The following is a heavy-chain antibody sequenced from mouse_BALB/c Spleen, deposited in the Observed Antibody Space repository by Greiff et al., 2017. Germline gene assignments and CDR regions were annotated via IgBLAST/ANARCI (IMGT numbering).Heavy chain of an antibody. CDR1: GFNIKDYY. Sequence: EVQLQQSGAELVRSGASVKLSCTASGFNIKDYYMHWVKQRPEQGLEWIGWIDPENGDTEYAPKFQGKATMTADTSSNTAYLQLSSLTSEDSAVYYCARRDTTGFAYWGQGTLVTVSA. CDR3: ARRDTTGFAY. V-gene: IGHV14-4*02. J-gene: IGHJ3*01. D-gene: IGHD2-12*01. CDR2: IDPENGDT.